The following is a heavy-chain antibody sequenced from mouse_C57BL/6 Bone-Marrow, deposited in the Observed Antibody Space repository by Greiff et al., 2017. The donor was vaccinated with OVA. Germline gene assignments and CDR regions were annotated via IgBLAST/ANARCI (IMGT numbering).Heavy chain of an antibody. V-gene: IGHV1-63*01. Sequence: VKLMESGAELVRPGTSVKMSCKASGYTFTNYWIGWAKQRPGHGLEWIGDIYPGGGYTNYNEKFKGKATLTADKSSSTAYMQFSSLTSEDSAIYYCARRLYYGSPYFDYWGQGTTLTVSS. CDR1: GYTFTNYW. D-gene: IGHD1-1*01. CDR3: ARRLYYGSPYFDY. J-gene: IGHJ2*01. CDR2: IYPGGGYT.